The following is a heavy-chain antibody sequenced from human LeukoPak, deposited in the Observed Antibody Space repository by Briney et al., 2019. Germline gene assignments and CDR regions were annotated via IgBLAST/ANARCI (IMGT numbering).Heavy chain of an antibody. CDR3: TRDQYYDGSGNPNDY. V-gene: IGHV3-48*04. D-gene: IGHD3-22*01. CDR2: ISSSSSTI. CDR1: RLTISSYW. J-gene: IGHJ4*02. Sequence: GGSLRLSCVASRLTISSYWMTWVRQAPGKGPEWVSYISSSSSTINYADPVKGRFTISRDNAKNSLYLQMNSLRAEDTAVYYCTRDQYYDGSGNPNDYWGQGTLVTVSS.